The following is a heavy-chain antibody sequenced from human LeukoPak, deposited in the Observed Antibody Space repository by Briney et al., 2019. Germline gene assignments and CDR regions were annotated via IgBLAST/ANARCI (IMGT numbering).Heavy chain of an antibody. D-gene: IGHD2-2*01. CDR2: TYYRSKWYN. J-gene: IGHJ6*02. CDR3: AREDIVVVPAAGMDYYYGMDV. Sequence: SQTLSLTCAISGDSVSSNSAAWNWIRQSPSRGLEWLGRTYYRSKWYNDYAVSVKSRITINPDTSKNQFSLQLNSVTPEDTAAYYCAREDIVVVPAAGMDYYYGMDVWGQGTTVTVSS. CDR1: GDSVSSNSAA. V-gene: IGHV6-1*01.